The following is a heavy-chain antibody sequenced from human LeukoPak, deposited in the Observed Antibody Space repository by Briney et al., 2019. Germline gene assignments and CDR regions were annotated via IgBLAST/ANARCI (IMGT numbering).Heavy chain of an antibody. CDR2: ISYDGSNK. Sequence: GGSLRLSCAASGFTFSSYAMHWVRQAPGKGLEWVAVISYDGSNKYYADSVKGRFTISRDNSKNTLYLQMNSLRAEDTAVYYCAKDQTWDTAMASDYWRQGTLVTVSS. J-gene: IGHJ4*02. D-gene: IGHD5-18*01. V-gene: IGHV3-30*04. CDR1: GFTFSSYA. CDR3: AKDQTWDTAMASDY.